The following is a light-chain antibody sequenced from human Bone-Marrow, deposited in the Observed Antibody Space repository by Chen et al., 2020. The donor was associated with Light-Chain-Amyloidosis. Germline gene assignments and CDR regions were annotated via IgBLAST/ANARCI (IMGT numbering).Light chain of an antibody. CDR2: WAS. V-gene: IGKV4-1*01. CDR3: QQHYSSPET. CDR1: QSVLYSSDTRND. Sequence: DIVMTQSPDSLAVSLGERATINCKSSQSVLYSSDTRNDLAWFQQKPGQPPKLLIYWASTRESGVPDRFSGSGSGTDFTLTISSLQAEDVAIYYCQQHYSSPETFGQGTKVEIK. J-gene: IGKJ1*01.